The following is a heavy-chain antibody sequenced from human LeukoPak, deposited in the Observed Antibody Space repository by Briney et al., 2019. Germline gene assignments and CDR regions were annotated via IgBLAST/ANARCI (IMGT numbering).Heavy chain of an antibody. CDR2: IVVGSGNT. D-gene: IGHD3-16*02. J-gene: IGHJ4*02. CDR3: AADRGSYRYTD. V-gene: IGHV1-58*02. CDR1: GYTFTSYG. Sequence: ASVNVSCKASGYTFTSYGISWVRQARGQRLEWIGWIVVGSGNTNYAQKFQERVTITRDMSTSTAYMELSSLRSEDTAVYYCAADRGSYRYTDWGQGTLVTVSS.